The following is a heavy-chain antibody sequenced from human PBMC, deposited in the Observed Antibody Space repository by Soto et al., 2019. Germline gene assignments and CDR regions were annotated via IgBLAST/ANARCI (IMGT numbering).Heavy chain of an antibody. CDR3: ARRNDYGGTSGVVDAFDI. J-gene: IGHJ3*02. CDR1: VGSISSSNW. Sequence: SATLSPTCAVSVGSISSSNWWSWVRPPPGKGLEWIGEIYHSGSTNYNPSLKSRVTISVAKSKNQFSLKLSSGTAADAAVYYCARRNDYGGTSGVVDAFDIWGPGTIVTVS. V-gene: IGHV4-4*02. CDR2: IYHSGST. D-gene: IGHD4-17*01.